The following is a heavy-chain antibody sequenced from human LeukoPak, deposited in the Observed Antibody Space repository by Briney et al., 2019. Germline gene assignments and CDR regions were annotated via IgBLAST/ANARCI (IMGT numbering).Heavy chain of an antibody. D-gene: IGHD3-22*01. J-gene: IGHJ4*02. Sequence: ASVKVSCKASGYTSTSHYMHWVRQAPGQGLEWMGIINPGGGSTSYAQKFQGRVTMTRDTSTSTVYMELSSLRSEDTAVYYCARDIRDYYDSSGYLPDYWGQGTLVTVSS. CDR3: ARDIRDYYDSSGYLPDY. CDR2: INPGGGST. CDR1: GYTSTSHY. V-gene: IGHV1-46*01.